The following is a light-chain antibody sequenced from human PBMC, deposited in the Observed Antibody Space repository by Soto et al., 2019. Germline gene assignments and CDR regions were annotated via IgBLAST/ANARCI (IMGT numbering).Light chain of an antibody. CDR2: GNS. V-gene: IGLV1-40*01. CDR1: SSNIGAGYD. Sequence: QSVLTQPPSVSGAPGQRVTISCTGSSSNIGAGYDVHWYQQLPGPAPKLLIYGNSNRPSGVPDRFSGSKSGTSAALAITGLQAEDEADYYCQSYDSSLSGVVFGTGTKVTVL. J-gene: IGLJ1*01. CDR3: QSYDSSLSGVV.